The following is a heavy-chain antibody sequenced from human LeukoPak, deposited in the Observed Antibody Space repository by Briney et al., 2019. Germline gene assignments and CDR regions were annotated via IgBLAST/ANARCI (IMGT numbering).Heavy chain of an antibody. V-gene: IGHV3-30-3*01. CDR3: ASLLTYCSSTSCYDY. D-gene: IGHD2-2*01. CDR2: ISYDGSNK. Sequence: PGGSLRLSCAASGLTFSGYAMHWVRQAPGKGLEWVAVISYDGSNKYYADSVKGRFTISRDNSKNTLYLQMNSLRAEDTAVYYCASLLTYCSSTSCYDYWAQGTLVTVSS. J-gene: IGHJ4*02. CDR1: GLTFSGYA.